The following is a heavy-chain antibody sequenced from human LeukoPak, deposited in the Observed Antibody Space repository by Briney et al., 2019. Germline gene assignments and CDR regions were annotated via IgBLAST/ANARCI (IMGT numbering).Heavy chain of an antibody. CDR3: ARDSDAFDI. J-gene: IGHJ3*02. V-gene: IGHV6-1*01. Sequence: SQTLSHTCAISGDSVSANSATWNWIRQSPSRGLEWLGRTYYRSKWYRDYAVSVKSRITINPDSSKNHFSLQLNSVTPEDTALYYCARDSDAFDIWGQGTMVTVSS. CDR1: GDSVSANSAT. CDR2: TYYRSKWYR.